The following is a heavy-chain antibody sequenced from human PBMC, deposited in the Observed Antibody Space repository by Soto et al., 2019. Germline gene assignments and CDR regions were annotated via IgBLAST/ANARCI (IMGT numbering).Heavy chain of an antibody. V-gene: IGHV6-1*01. CDR1: GDSISTNNVA. Sequence: QVQLQQSGPGLVKPSQTLSLTCAISGDSISTNNVAWNWIRQSPSGGLEWLGRTGYTSKWYNDYAVSVRSRISINPDTSKNQFSLQLNSFTLDDTAVYYCARGKYSAFDYWGQGTLVTVSS. CDR3: ARGKYSAFDY. CDR2: TGYTSKWYN. J-gene: IGHJ4*02. D-gene: IGHD5-18*01.